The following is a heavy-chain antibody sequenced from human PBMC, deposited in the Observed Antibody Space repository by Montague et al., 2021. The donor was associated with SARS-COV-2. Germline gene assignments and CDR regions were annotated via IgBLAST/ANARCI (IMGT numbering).Heavy chain of an antibody. J-gene: IGHJ4*02. CDR2: IFYNGGA. V-gene: IGHV4-39*01. CDR3: ARHSRGYLGPSYVDS. CDR1: GGSISRGSYY. Sequence: SETLSLTCTVSGGSISRGSYYWAWLRQPPGKGLEWIGSIFYNGGAYDNPSLESRVSISVDTSKRQFFLTLNSVTAADTAVYYCARHSRGYLGPSYVDSWGKGNLVTVSS. D-gene: IGHD5-12*01.